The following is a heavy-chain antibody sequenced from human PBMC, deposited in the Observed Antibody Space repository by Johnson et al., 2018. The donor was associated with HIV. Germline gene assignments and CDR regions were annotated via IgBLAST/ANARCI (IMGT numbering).Heavy chain of an antibody. D-gene: IGHD6-19*01. CDR3: ESGPQWLGDFDI. CDR2: IWYDGSNK. Sequence: VQLVESGGGVVQPGRSLRLSCAASGFTFSSYGMHWVRQAPGKGLEWVAVIWYDGSNKYYADSVKGRFTISRDNSKNTLYLQMNSLRAEDTAVYYCESGPQWLGDFDIWGQGTMVTVSS. V-gene: IGHV3-33*08. CDR1: GFTFSSYG. J-gene: IGHJ3*02.